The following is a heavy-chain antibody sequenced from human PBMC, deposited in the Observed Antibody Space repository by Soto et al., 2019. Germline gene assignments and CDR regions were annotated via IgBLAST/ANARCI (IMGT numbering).Heavy chain of an antibody. CDR3: AKDKLAWYYGSGPPDAFDI. V-gene: IGHV3-23*01. CDR2: ISGSGGST. Sequence: PGGSLRLSCAASGFTFSSYAMSWVRQAPGKGLEWVSAISGSGGSTYYADSVKGRFTISRDNSKNTLYLQMNSLRAEDTAVYYCAKDKLAWYYGSGPPDAFDIWGQGTMVTVSS. D-gene: IGHD3-10*01. CDR1: GFTFSSYA. J-gene: IGHJ3*02.